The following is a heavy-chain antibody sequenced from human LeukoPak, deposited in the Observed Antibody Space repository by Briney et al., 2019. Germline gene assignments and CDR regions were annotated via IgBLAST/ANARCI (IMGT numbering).Heavy chain of an antibody. CDR1: GFTVSSNY. CDR3: ARDGQYSSSWYGVDYFDY. D-gene: IGHD6-13*01. CDR2: IYSGGST. Sequence: GSLRLSCAASGFTVSSNYMSWVRPAPGKGLEWVSVIYSGGSTYYADSVKGRFTISRDNSKNTLYLQMNSLRAEDTAVYYCARDGQYSSSWYGVDYFDYWGQGTLVTVSS. J-gene: IGHJ4*02. V-gene: IGHV3-66*01.